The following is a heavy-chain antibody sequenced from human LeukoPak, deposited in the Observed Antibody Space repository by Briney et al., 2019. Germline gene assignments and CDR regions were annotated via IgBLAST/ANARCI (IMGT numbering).Heavy chain of an antibody. CDR1: GGSFSAFY. D-gene: IGHD6-25*01. Sequence: SETLSLTCAVYGGSFSAFYWSWIRQPPGKGLEWIGEINHSGNTNHNPSLKSRVTISVATSKNQFSLNLTSITAADTAIYYCARAPFASSGDVFDIWGQGTLVTVSS. CDR3: ARAPFASSGDVFDI. V-gene: IGHV4-34*01. J-gene: IGHJ3*02. CDR2: INHSGNT.